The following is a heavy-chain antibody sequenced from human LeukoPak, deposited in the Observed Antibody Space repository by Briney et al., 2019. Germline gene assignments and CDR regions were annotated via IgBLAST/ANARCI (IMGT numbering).Heavy chain of an antibody. J-gene: IGHJ4*02. CDR2: IGGGDT. D-gene: IGHD2-8*01. V-gene: IGHV3-23*01. Sequence: GGSLRLSCSASGFTFRNFAISWVRQAPGKGLEWVSSIGGGDTHYADSVRGRFTISRDDSRSTVDLQMSSLRAEDTAVYYCAKDGQSFNSMYDYFDSWGQGTLVTVSS. CDR3: AKDGQSFNSMYDYFDS. CDR1: GFTFRNFA.